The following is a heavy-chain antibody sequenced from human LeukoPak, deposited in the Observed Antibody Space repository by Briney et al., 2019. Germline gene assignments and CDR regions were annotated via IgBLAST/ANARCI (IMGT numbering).Heavy chain of an antibody. J-gene: IGHJ4*02. CDR1: GFTFSSYS. V-gene: IGHV3-21*01. CDR2: ISSSSSYI. Sequence: GGSLRLSCAAPGFTFSSYSMNWVRQAPGKGLEWVSSISSSSSYIYYADSVKGRFTISRDNAKNSLYLQMNSLRAEDTAVYYCARSSGSYSYYFDYWGQGTLVTVSS. D-gene: IGHD1-26*01. CDR3: ARSSGSYSYYFDY.